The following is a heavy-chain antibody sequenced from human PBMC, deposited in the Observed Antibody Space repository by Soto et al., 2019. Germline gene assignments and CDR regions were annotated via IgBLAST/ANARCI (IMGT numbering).Heavy chain of an antibody. CDR2: IFDSGGA. CDR1: GGSINSASDY. V-gene: IGHV4-31*02. D-gene: IGHD3-22*01. J-gene: IGHJ4*02. Sequence: TLAHTWSVSGGSINSASDYCSGERQRPGNGLEWIGHIFDSGGAYYNAFLKTRLSISVDSSKNQFSLKLNSVTAADTAVYYCARLRDYYHTSGYPQGFYFDYWGQGTLVTVSS. CDR3: ARLRDYYHTSGYPQGFYFDY.